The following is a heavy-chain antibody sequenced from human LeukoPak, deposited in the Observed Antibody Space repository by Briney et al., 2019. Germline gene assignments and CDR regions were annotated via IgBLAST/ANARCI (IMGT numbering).Heavy chain of an antibody. J-gene: IGHJ5*02. V-gene: IGHV1-8*01. CDR2: MNPNSGNT. CDR3: ARGGYSSAFHP. CDR1: GYTFTSYD. D-gene: IGHD6-25*01. Sequence: ASVKVSCKASGYTFTSYDINWVRQATGQGLEWMGWMNPNSGNTGYAQKFQGRVTMTRNTSISTAYMELRSLRFDDTAVYYCARGGYSSAFHPWGQGTLVTVSS.